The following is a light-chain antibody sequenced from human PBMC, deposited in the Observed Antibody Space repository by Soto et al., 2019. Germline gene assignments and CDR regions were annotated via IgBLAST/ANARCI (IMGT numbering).Light chain of an antibody. J-gene: IGKJ2*01. V-gene: IGKV3-20*01. CDR1: QSVSGSS. Sequence: EIVLTQSPGTLSLAPGERATLSCRASQSVSGSSLACYQHKPGQAPRLLLYGASSRATGIPDRFSGSGSGTDFTFIISRLEPEDFGMYYCHQYGSFPHTFGQGTELETK. CDR2: GAS. CDR3: HQYGSFPHT.